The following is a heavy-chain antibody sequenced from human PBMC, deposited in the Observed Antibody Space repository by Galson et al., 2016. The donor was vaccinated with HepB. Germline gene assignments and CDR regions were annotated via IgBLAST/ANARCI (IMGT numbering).Heavy chain of an antibody. CDR1: GFAFSSHW. Sequence: SLRLSCAASGFAFSSHWMHWVRQDLGKGLVWVSRINSDGTISNYADSVKGRFTISRDNAKNTLYLQMNSLRAEDTAVYYCAREYSVKNNFDYWGQGTLVTVSS. V-gene: IGHV3-74*01. CDR3: AREYSVKNNFDY. D-gene: IGHD5-18*01. CDR2: INSDGTIS. J-gene: IGHJ4*02.